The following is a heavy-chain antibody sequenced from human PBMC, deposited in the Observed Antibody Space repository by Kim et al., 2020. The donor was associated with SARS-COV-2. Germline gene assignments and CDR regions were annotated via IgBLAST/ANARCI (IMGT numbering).Heavy chain of an antibody. J-gene: IGHJ4*02. D-gene: IGHD3-22*01. V-gene: IGHV3-23*01. Sequence: GGSLRLSCGASGFTFSDYAMSWVRQAPGKGLEWVSAISGNDGTTYYADSVKARFIISRDNSKNTLYLHMNSLTAEDTAVYYCARRAQVDGSGWHYYFEHWGQGTLVTVSS. CDR1: GFTFSDYA. CDR2: ISGNDGTT. CDR3: ARRAQVDGSGWHYYFEH.